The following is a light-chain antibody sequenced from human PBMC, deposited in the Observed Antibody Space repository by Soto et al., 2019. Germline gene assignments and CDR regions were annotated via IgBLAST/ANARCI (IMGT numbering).Light chain of an antibody. J-gene: IGLJ1*01. CDR3: QSYDDSLSGDV. CDR2: GNN. CDR1: SSNIGAYYD. V-gene: IGLV1-40*01. Sequence: QSVLTQPPSVSGAPGQRVTISCTGSSSNIGAYYDVHWYQQLPGTAPKLLIYGNNNRPSGVPDRFSGSKSGTSASLAITGLQAEDEAHYYCQSYDDSLSGDVFGTGTKLTVL.